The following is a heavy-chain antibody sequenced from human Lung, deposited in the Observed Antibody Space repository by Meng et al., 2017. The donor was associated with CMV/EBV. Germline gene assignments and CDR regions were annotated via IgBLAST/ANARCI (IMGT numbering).Heavy chain of an antibody. V-gene: IGHV1-24*01. CDR2: FEPEDGKI. Sequence: QVQMVQSGAEVKKPGASVKVSCKVSGYSLNELSIHWVRQIPGKGFEWMGGFEPEDGKIIYAQKFMGRVTMTEDTSTDTAYMRLTTLRSDDTAVYYCATVHTSIFNLNNWGQGTPVTVSS. CDR3: ATVHTSIFNLNN. CDR1: GYSLNELS. D-gene: IGHD3-3*01. J-gene: IGHJ4*02.